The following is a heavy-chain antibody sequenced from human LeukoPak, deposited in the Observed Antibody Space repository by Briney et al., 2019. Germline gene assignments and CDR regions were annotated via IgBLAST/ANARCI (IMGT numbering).Heavy chain of an antibody. CDR3: ARASAYGSGSYYPFDY. CDR1: GDSVSSNSAP. CDR2: TYYRSKWYN. D-gene: IGHD3-10*01. V-gene: IGHV6-1*01. J-gene: IGHJ4*02. Sequence: SQTLSLTCAISGDSVSSNSAPWNWSRQSPSRGLEWLGRTYYRSKWYNDYAVSVKSRITLNPDTSKTQFSLQLNSVTPEDTAAYYCARASAYGSGSYYPFDYWGQGTLVTVSS.